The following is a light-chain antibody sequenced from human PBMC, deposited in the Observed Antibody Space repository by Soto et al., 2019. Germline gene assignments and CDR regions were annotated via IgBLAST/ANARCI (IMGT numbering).Light chain of an antibody. Sequence: QSALTQPASVSGSPGQSITISCTGTLSDVGGYNYVSWYQQHPGKAPKLMIYDVNNRPSGVSNRFSGSRSGNTASLTISWLQAEDEADYYCSSYRSTDTPAVFGGGTKLTVL. CDR1: LSDVGGYNY. CDR3: SSYRSTDTPAV. CDR2: DVN. V-gene: IGLV2-14*01. J-gene: IGLJ2*01.